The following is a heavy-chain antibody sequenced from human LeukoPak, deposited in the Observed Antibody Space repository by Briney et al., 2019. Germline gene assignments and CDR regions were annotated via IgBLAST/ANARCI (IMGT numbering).Heavy chain of an antibody. Sequence: SETLSLTCTVSGGSISSYYWSWIRQPPGKGLEWIGCIYYSGSTNYNPSLKSRVTISVDTSKNQFSLKLSSVTAADTAVYYCASHYYDSSGSLYYFDYWGQGTLVTVSS. V-gene: IGHV4-59*01. D-gene: IGHD3-22*01. J-gene: IGHJ4*02. CDR3: ASHYYDSSGSLYYFDY. CDR1: GGSISSYY. CDR2: IYYSGST.